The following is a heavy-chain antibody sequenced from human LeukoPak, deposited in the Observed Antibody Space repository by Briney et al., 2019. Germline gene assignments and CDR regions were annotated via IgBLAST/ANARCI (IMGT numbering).Heavy chain of an antibody. CDR2: THYSGST. CDR3: ARDPVADSSGYSDAFDI. D-gene: IGHD3-22*01. J-gene: IGHJ3*02. V-gene: IGHV4-59*12. Sequence: PSETLSLTCTVSGGSISSYYWSWLRQPPGKGLEYIGYTHYSGSTNYNPSLKSRVTISVDTSKNQFSLKLSSVTAADTAVYYCARDPVADSSGYSDAFDIWGQGTMVTVSS. CDR1: GGSISSYY.